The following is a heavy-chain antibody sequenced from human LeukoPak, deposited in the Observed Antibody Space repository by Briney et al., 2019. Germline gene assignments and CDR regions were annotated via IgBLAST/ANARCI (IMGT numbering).Heavy chain of an antibody. CDR2: IYTSGST. CDR3: ARSNPCSGDCDY. Sequence: SETLSLTCTVSGGSISSGSDYWRWIRQPGGKGLEWFGRIYTSGSTYYNPSLKSRVTISVDTSKNQFSLKLSSGTAADTAVYYCARSNPCSGDCDYWGQGPLVTVSS. CDR1: GGSISSGSDY. D-gene: IGHD2-21*01. V-gene: IGHV4-61*02. J-gene: IGHJ4*02.